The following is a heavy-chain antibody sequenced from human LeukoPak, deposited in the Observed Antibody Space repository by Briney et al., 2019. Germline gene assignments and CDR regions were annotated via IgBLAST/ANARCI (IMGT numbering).Heavy chain of an antibody. CDR3: ARAGWLRLKNYFDY. CDR2: IYTSGST. J-gene: IGHJ4*02. Sequence: SETLSLTCTVSGGSISSYYWSWIRQPAGKGLEWIGRIYTSGSTNYNPSLKSRVTMSVDTSKNQFSLKLSSVTAADTAVYYCARAGWLRLKNYFDYWGQGTLVTVSS. D-gene: IGHD5-12*01. V-gene: IGHV4-4*07. CDR1: GGSISSYY.